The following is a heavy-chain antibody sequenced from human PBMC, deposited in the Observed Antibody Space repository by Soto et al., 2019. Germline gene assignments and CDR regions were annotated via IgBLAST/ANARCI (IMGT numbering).Heavy chain of an antibody. V-gene: IGHV1-18*01. Sequence: QVQLVQYGAEVKKPGASVKVSCKASGYSFRTYGVTWVRQAPGQGLEWMGWISTDNGNTNYAQKLQGRVTMTTDTATSTAYMELRSLTSDDTAVYYCARRGVLPDYWGQGTLVTVSS. CDR1: GYSFRTYG. CDR2: ISTDNGNT. J-gene: IGHJ4*02. D-gene: IGHD3-10*01. CDR3: ARRGVLPDY.